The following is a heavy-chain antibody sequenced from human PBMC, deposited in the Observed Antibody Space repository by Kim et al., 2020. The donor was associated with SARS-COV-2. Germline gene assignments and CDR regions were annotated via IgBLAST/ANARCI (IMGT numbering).Heavy chain of an antibody. D-gene: IGHD3-9*01. CDR3: ASGTEYYDILTGYYTLRY. Sequence: SVKVSCKASGGTFSSYAISWVRQAPGQGLEWMGGIIPIFGTANYAQKFQGRVTITADKSTSTAYMELSSLRSEDTAVYYCASGTEYYDILTGYYTLRYWGQGTLVTVSS. CDR1: GGTFSSYA. CDR2: IIPIFGTA. V-gene: IGHV1-69*06. J-gene: IGHJ4*02.